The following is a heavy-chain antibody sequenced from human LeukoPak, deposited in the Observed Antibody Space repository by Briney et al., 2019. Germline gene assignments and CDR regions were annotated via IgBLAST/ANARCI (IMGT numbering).Heavy chain of an antibody. D-gene: IGHD3-10*01. Sequence: ASVKVSCKASGYPFTSYYMHWVRQAPGQGLAWMGRINTNDGSTNYAQKFQGRVTMTRDMSTSTVYMELSSLRSEDTAVYYCARGGYGSGTYLDYWGQGTLVTVSS. CDR2: INTNDGST. CDR3: ARGGYGSGTYLDY. J-gene: IGHJ4*02. V-gene: IGHV1-46*01. CDR1: GYPFTSYY.